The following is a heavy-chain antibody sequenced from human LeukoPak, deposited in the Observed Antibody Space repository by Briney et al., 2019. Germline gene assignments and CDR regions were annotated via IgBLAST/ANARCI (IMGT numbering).Heavy chain of an antibody. CDR3: ARQDLAAVY. CDR2: IIPIFGTA. V-gene: IGHV1-69*01. Sequence: VKVSCKASGYTFTGYYMHWVRQAPGQGLEWMGGIIPIFGTANYAQKFQGRVTITADESTSTAYMELSSLRSEDTAVYYCARQDLAAVYWGQGTLVTVSS. J-gene: IGHJ4*02. CDR1: GYTFTGYY. D-gene: IGHD2-15*01.